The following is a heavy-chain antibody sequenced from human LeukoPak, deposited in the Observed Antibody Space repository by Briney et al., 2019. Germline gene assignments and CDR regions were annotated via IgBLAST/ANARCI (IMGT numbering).Heavy chain of an antibody. CDR1: GGTFSSYA. V-gene: IGHV1-69*06. Sequence: SVKVSCKASGGTFSSYAISWVRQAPGQGLEWMGGIIPIFGTAKYAQNFQGRVSIAADRSTSTAYMELSSLRSEDTAVYYCAKDSQYYYDSSGYYYEDYWGQGTLVTVSS. D-gene: IGHD3-22*01. CDR2: IIPIFGTA. CDR3: AKDSQYYYDSSGYYYEDY. J-gene: IGHJ4*02.